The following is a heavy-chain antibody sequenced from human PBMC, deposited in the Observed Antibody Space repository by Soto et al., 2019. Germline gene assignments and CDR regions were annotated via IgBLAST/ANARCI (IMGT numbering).Heavy chain of an antibody. CDR1: GFTFDDYA. CDR3: VKAYLWFGESYYFDS. D-gene: IGHD3-10*01. CDR2: ITWNSNRL. Sequence: EVQLVESGGGLVQPGRSLRLSCAASGFTFDDYAMHWVRQAPGKGLEWVSGITWNSNRLDYADSVKGRFTVSRDNTKNSLYLQMNSLKPEDTALYYCVKAYLWFGESYYFDSWGQGTLVTVSS. V-gene: IGHV3-9*01. J-gene: IGHJ4*02.